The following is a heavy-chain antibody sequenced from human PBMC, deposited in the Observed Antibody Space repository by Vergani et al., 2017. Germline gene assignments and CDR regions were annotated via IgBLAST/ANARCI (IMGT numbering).Heavy chain of an antibody. V-gene: IGHV3-30*18. CDR1: GFTFSSYG. J-gene: IGHJ3*02. CDR3: AKGSDFDI. Sequence: VQLVESGGGLVQPGGSLRLSCAASGFTFSSYGMHWVRQAPGKGLEWVAVISYDGSNKYYADSVKGRFTISRDNSKNTLYLQMNSLRAEDTAVYYCAKGSDFDIWGQGTMVTVSS. CDR2: ISYDGSNK.